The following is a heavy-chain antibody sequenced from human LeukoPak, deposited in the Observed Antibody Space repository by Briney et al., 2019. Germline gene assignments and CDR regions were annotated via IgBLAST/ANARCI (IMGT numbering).Heavy chain of an antibody. D-gene: IGHD5-18*01. CDR1: EFTFSSYS. J-gene: IGHJ4*02. CDR3: ARAPPHVRRGYSYPYY. V-gene: IGHV3-21*01. CDR2: ISSSSSYI. Sequence: GGSLRLSCAASEFTFSSYSMNWVRQAPGKGLEWVSSISSSSSYIYYADSVKGRFTIPRDHAKHPLYLQMNSLRAEDTAVYYCARAPPHVRRGYSYPYYWGQGTLVTVS.